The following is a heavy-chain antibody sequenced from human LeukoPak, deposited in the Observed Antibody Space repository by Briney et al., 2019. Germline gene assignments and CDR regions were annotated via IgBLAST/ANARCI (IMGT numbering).Heavy chain of an antibody. J-gene: IGHJ6*02. CDR2: IKSDGITI. V-gene: IGHV3-74*01. Sequence: GGSLRLSCAASGFTFSNYMMHWVRQAPGKGLVWVSRIKSDGITITYADSVRGRFTISRDNAKNSLSLQMNSLRAEDTALYYCARDFRASYYYGLDVWGQGTTVTVSS. CDR1: GFTFSNYM. CDR3: ARDFRASYYYGLDV.